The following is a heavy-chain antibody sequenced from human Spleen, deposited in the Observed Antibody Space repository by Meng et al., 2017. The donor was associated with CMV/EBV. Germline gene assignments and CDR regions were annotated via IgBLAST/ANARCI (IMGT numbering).Heavy chain of an antibody. Sequence: DVQLVGSGGGLVQPGGSLRLSCADSGFTFSSYWMHWVRQVPGEGLVWVSRINTDGSFTSYADSVKGRFTISRDNAKNTLYLQMNSLRVDDSAVYYCGRDLTGERDHWGQGTLVTVSS. CDR3: GRDLTGERDH. CDR2: INTDGSFT. V-gene: IGHV3-74*03. D-gene: IGHD7-27*01. CDR1: GFTFSSYW. J-gene: IGHJ4*02.